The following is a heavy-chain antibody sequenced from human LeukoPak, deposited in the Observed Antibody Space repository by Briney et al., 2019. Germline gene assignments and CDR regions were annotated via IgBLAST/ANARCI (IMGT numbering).Heavy chain of an antibody. D-gene: IGHD3-22*01. Sequence: GASVKVSCKASGYTFTSYGISWVRQAPGQGLEWMGWISAYNGSTNYAQKLQGRVTMTTDTSTSTAYMELRSLRSDDTAVYYCARSKDYYDSSGAFDIWGQGTMVTVSS. CDR3: ARSKDYYDSSGAFDI. V-gene: IGHV1-18*01. J-gene: IGHJ3*02. CDR1: GYTFTSYG. CDR2: ISAYNGST.